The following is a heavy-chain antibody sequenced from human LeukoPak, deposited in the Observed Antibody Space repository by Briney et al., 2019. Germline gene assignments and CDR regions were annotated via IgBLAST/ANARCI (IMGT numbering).Heavy chain of an antibody. Sequence: GSLRLSCAASAFGFTAAWMSWVRQAPGKAPEWLGRIKSKDGGETTDYAAPVKGRFTISRDDSKNTLYLQMDGLKTEDTAVYYCAWQTKFDFWRMDYWGLGTLVTVSS. J-gene: IGHJ4*02. CDR3: AWQTKFDFWRMDY. CDR2: IKSKDGGETT. CDR1: AFGFTAAW. V-gene: IGHV3-15*01. D-gene: IGHD3-3*01.